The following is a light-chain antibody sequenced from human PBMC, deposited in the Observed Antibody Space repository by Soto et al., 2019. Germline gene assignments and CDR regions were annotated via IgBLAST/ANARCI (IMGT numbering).Light chain of an antibody. CDR1: SSNIGAGYD. CDR2: GNS. J-gene: IGLJ2*01. V-gene: IGLV1-40*01. CDR3: QSYDSSLSGSL. Sequence: QSVLTQPPSVSGAPGQRVTISCTGSSSNIGAGYDVHWYQQLPGTAPKLLMYGNSNRPSGVPDRFSGSKSGTSASLAITGLQAEDEADYYCQSYDSSLSGSLFGGGTKLTV.